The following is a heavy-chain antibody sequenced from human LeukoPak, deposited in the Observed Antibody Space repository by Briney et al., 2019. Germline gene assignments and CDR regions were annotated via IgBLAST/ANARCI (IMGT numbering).Heavy chain of an antibody. CDR1: GGTFGNYA. CDR2: IIPMFNTA. V-gene: IGHV1-69*13. CDR3: ARDYQEYSSSWYDAFDI. Sequence: GASVKVSCKASGGTFGNYAISWVRQAPGQGLEWMGGIIPMFNTALYAQKFQGRVTITADQSTGTVYLDLLSLRSHDTAVYYCARDYQEYSSSWYDAFDIWGQGTMVTVSS. D-gene: IGHD6-13*01. J-gene: IGHJ3*02.